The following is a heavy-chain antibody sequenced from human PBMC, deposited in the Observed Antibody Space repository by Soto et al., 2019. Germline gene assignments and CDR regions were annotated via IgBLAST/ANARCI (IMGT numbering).Heavy chain of an antibody. CDR3: AKSPRRYSSSPGGYFDY. J-gene: IGHJ4*02. Sequence: GGSLRLSCAASGFTFSSYGMHWVRQAPGKGLEWVAVISYDGSNKYYADSVKGRFTISRDNSKNTLYLQMNSLRAEDTAAYYCAKSPRRYSSSPGGYFDYWGQGTLVTVSS. CDR2: ISYDGSNK. CDR1: GFTFSSYG. V-gene: IGHV3-30*18. D-gene: IGHD6-6*01.